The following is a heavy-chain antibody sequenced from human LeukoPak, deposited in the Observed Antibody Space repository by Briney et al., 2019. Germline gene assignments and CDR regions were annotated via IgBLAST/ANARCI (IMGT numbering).Heavy chain of an antibody. J-gene: IGHJ4*02. CDR1: GGSISSSNW. Sequence: PSGTLSLTCAISGGSISSSNWWTWVRQPPGKGLEWVGEIYLRGNTNYNPSLKSRVTISVDTSKNQFSLKLSSVTAADTAVYYCAREGGFMCMDYWGQGTLVTVSS. CDR3: AREGGFMCMDY. D-gene: IGHD3-16*01. CDR2: IYLRGNT. V-gene: IGHV4-4*02.